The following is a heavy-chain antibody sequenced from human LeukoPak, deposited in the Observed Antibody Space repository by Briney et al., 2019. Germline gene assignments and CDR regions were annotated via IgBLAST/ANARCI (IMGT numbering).Heavy chain of an antibody. Sequence: GGSLRLSCAASGFTVSSNYMNWVRQAPGKGLEWVSMIYPNGNTFYTDSVKGRFTISRDNAKNTVYLQMSSLRAEDTAVYYCAKALLRYFDWLSSFDYWGQGTLVTVSS. D-gene: IGHD3-9*01. CDR1: GFTVSSNY. CDR3: AKALLRYFDWLSSFDY. CDR2: IYPNGNT. J-gene: IGHJ4*02. V-gene: IGHV3-66*01.